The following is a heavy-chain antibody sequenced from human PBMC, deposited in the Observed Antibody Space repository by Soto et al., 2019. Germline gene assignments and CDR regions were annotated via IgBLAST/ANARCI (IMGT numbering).Heavy chain of an antibody. CDR1: GFTFNNFA. J-gene: IGHJ4*02. D-gene: IGHD3-9*01. CDR2: ISSDGDLR. Sequence: EVHLLGSGGDLVKPGGSLRLSCEVSGFTFNNFAMSWVRQSPGKVLEWVSTISSDGDLRHYAESVKGRFTISRDNSKSSLFLQMNSLRAEDTALYFCAKVRQRFLDILTGATNFDSWGQGTLVTVSS. V-gene: IGHV3-23*01. CDR3: AKVRQRFLDILTGATNFDS.